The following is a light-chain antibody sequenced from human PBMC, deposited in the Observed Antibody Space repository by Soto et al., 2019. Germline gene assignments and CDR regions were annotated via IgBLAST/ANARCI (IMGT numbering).Light chain of an antibody. Sequence: EIVLTQSPGTLSLSPGERATLSCRASQSVSSNYLAWYQQKPGQAPRLLIYGASNRITGIPDRFSGSGSGTDFTLTISRLEAEDFAVYHCQQYGSPPRTFGQGTKVEIK. CDR3: QQYGSPPRT. V-gene: IGKV3-20*01. J-gene: IGKJ1*01. CDR2: GAS. CDR1: QSVSSNY.